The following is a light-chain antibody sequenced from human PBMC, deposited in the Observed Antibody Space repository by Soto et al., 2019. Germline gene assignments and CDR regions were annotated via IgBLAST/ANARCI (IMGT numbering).Light chain of an antibody. V-gene: IGKV3-11*01. J-gene: IGKJ2*01. CDR2: DAS. Sequence: EIVLTQSPATLSLSPGERATLSCRASQSVSSYLAWYQQKPGQAPRLLIYDASNRATGIPARFSGSGSGTDFTLTSSSLEPEDFAVYYCQQRSNWPIYTFGQGTKLEIK. CDR3: QQRSNWPIYT. CDR1: QSVSSY.